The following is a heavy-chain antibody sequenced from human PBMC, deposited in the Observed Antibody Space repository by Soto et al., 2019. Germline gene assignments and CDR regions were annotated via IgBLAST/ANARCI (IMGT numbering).Heavy chain of an antibody. J-gene: IGHJ4*02. CDR3: ARAVAVPADFDY. Sequence: QVQLVQSGAEEKKPGASVKVSCKASGYTFTGYAMHWVRQAPGQRLEWIGWINAGNGNTKYSQKFQGRVTITRDTSASTAYMELSSLRSEDTAVYYCARAVAVPADFDYWGQGTLVTVSS. V-gene: IGHV1-3*05. CDR1: GYTFTGYA. D-gene: IGHD6-19*01. CDR2: INAGNGNT.